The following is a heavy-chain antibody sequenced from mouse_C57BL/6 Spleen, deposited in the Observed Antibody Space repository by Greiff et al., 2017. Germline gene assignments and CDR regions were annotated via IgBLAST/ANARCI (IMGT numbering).Heavy chain of an antibody. CDR1: GYSFTGYY. CDR3: ARGAGLRY. J-gene: IGHJ2*01. Sequence: VQLQQSGPELVKPGASVKISCKASGYSFTGYYMNWVKQSPEKSLEWIGEINPSTGGTTYNQKFKAKATLTVDKSSSTAYMQLKSLTSEDSAVYYCARGAGLRYWGQGTTLTVSS. V-gene: IGHV1-42*01. CDR2: INPSTGGT. D-gene: IGHD3-3*01.